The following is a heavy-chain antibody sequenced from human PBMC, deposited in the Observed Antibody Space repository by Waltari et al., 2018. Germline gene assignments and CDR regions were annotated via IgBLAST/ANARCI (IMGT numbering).Heavy chain of an antibody. J-gene: IGHJ5*02. CDR2: IIPICGTA. V-gene: IGHV1-69*08. D-gene: IGHD3-22*01. Sequence: QVQLVQSGAEVKKPGSSVKVSCKASGGTFSSYAISWVRQAPGQGLEWMGRIIPICGTANYGQKFQGTVTITADKSTSTAYMELSSLRSEDTAVYYCALYYYDSSGYSYRGPFDPWGQGTLVTVSS. CDR1: GGTFSSYA. CDR3: ALYYYDSSGYSYRGPFDP.